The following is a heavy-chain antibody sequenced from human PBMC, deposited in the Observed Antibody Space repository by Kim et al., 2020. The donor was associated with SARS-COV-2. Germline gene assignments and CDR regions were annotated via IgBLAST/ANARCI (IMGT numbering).Heavy chain of an antibody. CDR1: GGSFSGYY. J-gene: IGHJ6*02. Sequence: SETLSLTCAVYGGSFSGYYWSWIRQPPGKGLEWIGEINHSGSTNYNPSLKSRVTISVDTSKNQFSLKLSSVTAADTAVYYCARGPFCSSTSCHATTQYYYYGMDVWGQGTTVTVSS. V-gene: IGHV4-34*01. D-gene: IGHD2-2*01. CDR2: INHSGST. CDR3: ARGPFCSSTSCHATTQYYYYGMDV.